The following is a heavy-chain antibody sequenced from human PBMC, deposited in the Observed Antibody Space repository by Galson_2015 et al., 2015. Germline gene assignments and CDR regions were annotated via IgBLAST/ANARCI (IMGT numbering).Heavy chain of an antibody. J-gene: IGHJ6*03. CDR3: ARGYYYYYMDV. Sequence: SLRLSCAASGFTFRSYGMHWVRQAPGKGLEWVAVIWYDGSNKYYADSVKGRFIISRDNSKNTLYLQMNSLTAEDTAVYYCARGYYYYYMDVWGEGTTVTVSS. V-gene: IGHV3-33*01. CDR2: IWYDGSNK. CDR1: GFTFRSYG.